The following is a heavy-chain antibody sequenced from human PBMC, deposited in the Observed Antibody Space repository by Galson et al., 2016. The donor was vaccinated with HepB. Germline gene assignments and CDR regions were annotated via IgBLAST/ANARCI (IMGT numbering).Heavy chain of an antibody. J-gene: IGHJ4*02. Sequence: TLYLTCAVSGGSISSGGYSWSWIRQPPGKGLEWIGYIYHSGSTYYNPSHKSRVTISVDRSKNQFSLKLSSVTAADTAVYYCSRGGGFGECAYWGQGTLVTVSS. CDR1: GGSISSGGYS. D-gene: IGHD3-10*01. CDR3: SRGGGFGECAY. V-gene: IGHV4-30-2*01. CDR2: IYHSGST.